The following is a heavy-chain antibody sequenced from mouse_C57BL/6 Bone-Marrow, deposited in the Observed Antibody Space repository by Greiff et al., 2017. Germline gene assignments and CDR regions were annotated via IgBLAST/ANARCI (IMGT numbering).Heavy chain of an antibody. J-gene: IGHJ2*01. CDR3: ARNYGYSFDY. CDR1: GYTFTDYY. Sequence: EVQLQQSGPELVKPGASVKISCKASGYTFTDYYMNWVKQSHGKSLEWIGDINPNNGGTSYNQKFKGKATLTVDKSSSTAYMELRSLTSEDSAVYYCARNYGYSFDYWGQGTTLTVSS. D-gene: IGHD2-2*01. V-gene: IGHV1-26*01. CDR2: INPNNGGT.